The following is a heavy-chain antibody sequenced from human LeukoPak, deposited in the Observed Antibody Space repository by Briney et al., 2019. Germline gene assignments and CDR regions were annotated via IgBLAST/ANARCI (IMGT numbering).Heavy chain of an antibody. V-gene: IGHV3-74*01. CDR3: GRGGDGIDN. CDR1: GFTFSNYL. Sequence: PGGSLRLSCAASGFTFSNYLMHWVRQAPGKGLVWVSRINSDESNTNSYADSVKGRFTISRDNAKNTLYLQMNSQRAEDTAVYFCGRGGDGIDNWGQGTTVIVSS. CDR2: INSDESNT. J-gene: IGHJ3*02.